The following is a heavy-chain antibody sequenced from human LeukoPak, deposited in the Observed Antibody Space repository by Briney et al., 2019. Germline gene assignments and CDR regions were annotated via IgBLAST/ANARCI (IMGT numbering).Heavy chain of an antibody. CDR3: ARESPYSSGWYGY. D-gene: IGHD6-19*01. CDR2: INHSGST. V-gene: IGHV4-34*01. Sequence: SETLSLTCAVYGGSFSGYDWSWIRQPPGKGLEWIGEINHSGSTNYNPSLKSRVTISVDTSKNQFSLKLSSVTAADTAVYYCARESPYSSGWYGYWGQGTLVTVSS. CDR1: GGSFSGYD. J-gene: IGHJ4*02.